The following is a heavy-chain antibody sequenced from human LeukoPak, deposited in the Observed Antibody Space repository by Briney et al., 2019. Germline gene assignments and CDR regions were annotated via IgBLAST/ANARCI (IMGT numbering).Heavy chain of an antibody. Sequence: ASVKVSCKASGYTFTSYYMHWVRQAPGQGLEWMGIINPSGGSTSYAQKFQGRVTMTRDTSTGTVYMELSSLRSEDTAVYYCARDPCSTSCHRGFDYWGQGTLVTVSS. CDR1: GYTFTSYY. J-gene: IGHJ4*02. CDR3: ARDPCSTSCHRGFDY. D-gene: IGHD2-2*01. CDR2: INPSGGST. V-gene: IGHV1-46*01.